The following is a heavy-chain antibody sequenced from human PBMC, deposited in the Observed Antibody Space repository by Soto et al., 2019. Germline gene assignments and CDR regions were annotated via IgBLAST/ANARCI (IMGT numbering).Heavy chain of an antibody. CDR3: ARAQLLDARVFDY. V-gene: IGHV4-4*02. J-gene: IGHJ4*02. CDR2: IYHSGST. D-gene: IGHD2-2*01. CDR1: SGSISSSNW. Sequence: SETLSLTCAVSSGSISSSNWWSWVRQPPGKGLEWIGEIYHSGSTNYNPSLKSRVTISVDKSKNQFSLKLSSVTAADTAVYYCARAQLLDARVFDYWGQGTLVTVSS.